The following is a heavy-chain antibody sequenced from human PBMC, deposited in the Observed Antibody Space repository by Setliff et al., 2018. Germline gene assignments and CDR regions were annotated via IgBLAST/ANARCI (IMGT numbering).Heavy chain of an antibody. CDR1: GYTFTDYG. J-gene: IGHJ4*02. D-gene: IGHD2-2*01. V-gene: IGHV1-18*01. CDR2: ISPYSGNT. Sequence: ASVKVSCKASGYTFTDYGVTWVRQAPGQGLEWVGWISPYSGNTYYAPKFQGRLTMTTDTSTTTAYMDLKSLRSDDTAIYYCSRLVRYCTRTSCQRLSGDDYWGQGALVTVSS. CDR3: SRLVRYCTRTSCQRLSGDDY.